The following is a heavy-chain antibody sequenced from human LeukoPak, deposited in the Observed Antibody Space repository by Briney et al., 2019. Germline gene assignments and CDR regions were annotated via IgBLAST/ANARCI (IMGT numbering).Heavy chain of an antibody. D-gene: IGHD5-18*01. CDR1: GYTFTSYG. Sequence: ASVKVSCKASGYTFTSYGTSWVRQAPGQGLEWMGWINPNSGGTNYAQKFQGRVTMTRDTSISTAYMELSRLRSDDTAVYYCARYHPDTADDYWGQGTLVTVSS. V-gene: IGHV1-2*02. CDR2: INPNSGGT. CDR3: ARYHPDTADDY. J-gene: IGHJ4*02.